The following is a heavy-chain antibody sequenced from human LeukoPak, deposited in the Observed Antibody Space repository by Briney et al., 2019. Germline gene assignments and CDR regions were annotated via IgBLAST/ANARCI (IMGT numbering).Heavy chain of an antibody. D-gene: IGHD2-15*01. Sequence: PGGSLRLSCAASGFTFSNYAMSWVRQAPGKGLEWVSAISGSGGSTYYADSVKGRFTISRDNSKNTLYLQMNSLRAEDTAVYYCVKDRVYCSGGSCPPDYGMDVWGKGTTVTVSS. V-gene: IGHV3-23*01. CDR1: GFTFSNYA. CDR3: VKDRVYCSGGSCPPDYGMDV. CDR2: ISGSGGST. J-gene: IGHJ6*04.